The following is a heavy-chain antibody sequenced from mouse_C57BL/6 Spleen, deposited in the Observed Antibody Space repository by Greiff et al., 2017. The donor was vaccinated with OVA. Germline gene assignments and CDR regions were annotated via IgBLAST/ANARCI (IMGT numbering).Heavy chain of an antibody. Sequence: VQLQQSGPGLVQPSQSLSITCTVSGFSLTSYGVHWVRQSPGKGLEWLGVIWSGGSTDYNAAFISRLSISKDNSKSQVFFKMNRLQADDTAIYYCARKDDYDDGDAMDYWGQGTSVTVSS. CDR3: ARKDDYDDGDAMDY. V-gene: IGHV2-2*01. CDR2: IWSGGST. D-gene: IGHD2-4*01. J-gene: IGHJ4*01. CDR1: GFSLTSYG.